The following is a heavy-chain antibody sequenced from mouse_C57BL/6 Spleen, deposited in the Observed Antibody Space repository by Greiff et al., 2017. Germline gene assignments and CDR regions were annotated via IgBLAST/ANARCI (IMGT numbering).Heavy chain of an antibody. CDR3: AKTDSSGYGSYYFDY. D-gene: IGHD3-2*02. CDR1: GFSFTSYG. CDR2: IWRGGST. J-gene: IGHJ2*01. V-gene: IGHV2-5*01. Sequence: QVQLQQSGPGLVQPSQSLSITCTVSGFSFTSYGVHWVRQSPGKGLEWLGVIWRGGSTDYNAAFMSRLSITKDNSKSQVFFKMNSLQADDTAIYYCAKTDSSGYGSYYFDYWGQGTTLTVSS.